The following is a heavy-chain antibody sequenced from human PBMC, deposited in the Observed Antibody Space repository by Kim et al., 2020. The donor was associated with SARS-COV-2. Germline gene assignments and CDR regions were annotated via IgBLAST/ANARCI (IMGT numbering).Heavy chain of an antibody. Sequence: ASVKVSCKASGYTFTSYDINWVRQAPGQGLEWMGWITTHNGNTKYAQKFQGRVTMTTDTSTSTAYMELRSLSSDDTAVYHCARGANYDSSGYYYFDFWGLGTLVTVSS. J-gene: IGHJ4*02. CDR1: GYTFTSYD. CDR3: ARGANYDSSGYYYFDF. CDR2: ITTHNGNT. D-gene: IGHD3-22*01. V-gene: IGHV1-18*04.